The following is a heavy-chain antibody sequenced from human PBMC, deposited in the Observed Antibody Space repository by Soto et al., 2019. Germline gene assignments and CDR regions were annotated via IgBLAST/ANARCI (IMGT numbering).Heavy chain of an antibody. Sequence: ASVKVSCKVSGYTLTELSMHWVRQAPGKGLEWMGGFDPEDGETIYAQKFQGRVTMTEDTSTDTAYMELSSLRSEDTAMNYCATEQGGGKGSSFDPWGQGTLVTVSS. CDR3: ATEQGGGKGSSFDP. J-gene: IGHJ5*02. D-gene: IGHD3-16*01. CDR1: GYTLTELS. CDR2: FDPEDGET. V-gene: IGHV1-24*01.